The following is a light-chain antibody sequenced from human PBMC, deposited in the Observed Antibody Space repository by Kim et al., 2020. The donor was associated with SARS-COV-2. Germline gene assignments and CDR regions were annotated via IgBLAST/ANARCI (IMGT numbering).Light chain of an antibody. CDR3: QQSYSTPWT. Sequence: DIQMTQSPSSLSASVGDRVTITCRASQSISSYLNWYQQKPGKAPKVLIYAESSLQSGVPSRFSGSGSGTDFTLTISSLQPEDFATYYCQQSYSTPWTFGQGTKVDIK. CDR2: AES. V-gene: IGKV1-39*01. CDR1: QSISSY. J-gene: IGKJ1*01.